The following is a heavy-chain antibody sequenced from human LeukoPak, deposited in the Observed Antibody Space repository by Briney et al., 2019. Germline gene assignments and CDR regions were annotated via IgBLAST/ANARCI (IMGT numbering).Heavy chain of an antibody. D-gene: IGHD5-24*01. CDR3: ARQRSEMATIHYYYFDY. V-gene: IGHV4-31*03. Sequence: TTPAPLSLTCSVSGGSISSGAYYWNWIRQHPGKGLEWIGSFSYSGSTSYNPPLKSRVTIPVDTSKNHFSLRLNSVTAADTAVYYCARQRSEMATIHYYYFDYWGQGTLVTVSS. CDR1: GGSISSGAYY. J-gene: IGHJ4*02. CDR2: FSYSGST.